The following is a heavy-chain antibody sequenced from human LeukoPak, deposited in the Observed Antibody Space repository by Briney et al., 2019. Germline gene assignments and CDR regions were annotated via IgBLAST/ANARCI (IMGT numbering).Heavy chain of an antibody. V-gene: IGHV5-51*01. J-gene: IGHJ4*02. D-gene: IGHD4-23*01. CDR1: GYSFSSYW. Sequence: GESLQISCKGFGYSFSSYWIAWVRQMPGKGLEWMGIVFPGASDTRYSPSFQGQVTISADKSISTAYLQWSSLKASDTAMYYCAIMTSYGGTSYFDYWGQGTLVTVSS. CDR2: VFPGASDT. CDR3: AIMTSYGGTSYFDY.